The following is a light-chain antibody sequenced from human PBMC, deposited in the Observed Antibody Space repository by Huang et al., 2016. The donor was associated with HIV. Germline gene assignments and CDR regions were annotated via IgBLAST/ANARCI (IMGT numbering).Light chain of an antibody. CDR1: QSLLHTNGYNY. J-gene: IGKJ5*01. CDR3: MQALQTPRT. V-gene: IGKV2-28*01. Sequence: DIVMTQSPLSLPVPPGEPASISCRSSQSLLHTNGYNYLDWYLQKPGHSPQLLFYLGSSRASGVPDRFRGSGSVVDFTLKISRVEAEDVGVYYCMQALQTPRTFGQGTRLDIK. CDR2: LGS.